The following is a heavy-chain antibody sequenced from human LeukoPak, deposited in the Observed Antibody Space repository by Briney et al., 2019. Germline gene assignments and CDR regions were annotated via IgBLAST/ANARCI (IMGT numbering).Heavy chain of an antibody. D-gene: IGHD2-2*01. V-gene: IGHV3-48*01. Sequence: PGRSLRLSCAASGFTFSSYTMHWVRQAPGKGLEWVSYVSSSSSTIYYADSVKGRFTISRDNAKNSLYLQMNSLRAEDTAVYYCAREVGYCSSTSCYRGNYYYYYMDVWGKGTTVTVSS. CDR1: GFTFSSYT. CDR2: VSSSSSTI. J-gene: IGHJ6*03. CDR3: AREVGYCSSTSCYRGNYYYYYMDV.